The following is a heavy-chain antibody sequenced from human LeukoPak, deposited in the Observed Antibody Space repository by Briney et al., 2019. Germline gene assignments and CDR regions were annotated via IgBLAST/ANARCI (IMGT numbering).Heavy chain of an antibody. Sequence: GGSLRLSCAASGFTFSNFGMNWVRRAPGKGLEWVSYISSSSSTIYYADSVKGRFTISRDNARNSLSLQMNSLRAEDTAVYYCAGSVFDYWGQGTLVTVSS. CDR3: AGSVFDY. V-gene: IGHV3-48*01. CDR2: ISSSSSTI. CDR1: GFTFSNFG. J-gene: IGHJ4*02. D-gene: IGHD5/OR15-5a*01.